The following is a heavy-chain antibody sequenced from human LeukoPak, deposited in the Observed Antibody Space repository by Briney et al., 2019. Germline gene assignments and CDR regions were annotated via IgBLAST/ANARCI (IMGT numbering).Heavy chain of an antibody. D-gene: IGHD3-9*01. CDR3: ARESRGYDILTGKYHRGYYSYYMDV. Sequence: GSLRLSCAASGFTFSSYEMNWVRQAPGKGLEWVSYISSSGSTIYHADSVKGRFTISRDNAKNSLYLQMNSLRAEDTAVYYCARESRGYDILTGKYHRGYYSYYMDVWGKGTTVTVSS. CDR1: GFTFSSYE. V-gene: IGHV3-48*03. J-gene: IGHJ6*03. CDR2: ISSSGSTI.